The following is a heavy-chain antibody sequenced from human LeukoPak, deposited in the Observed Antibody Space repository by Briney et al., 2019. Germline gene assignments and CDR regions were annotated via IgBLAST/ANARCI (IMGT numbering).Heavy chain of an antibody. V-gene: IGHV4-30-2*01. Sequence: PSQTLSLTCAVSGGSISSGGYSWSWIRQPPGKGLEWIGYIYHSGSTYYNPSLKSRVTISVDRSKNQFSLNLTSVTAADTAVYFCARPGIAATGAFDCWGQGTLVTVSS. CDR3: ARPGIAATGAFDC. CDR1: GGSISSGGYS. J-gene: IGHJ4*02. CDR2: IYHSGST. D-gene: IGHD6-13*01.